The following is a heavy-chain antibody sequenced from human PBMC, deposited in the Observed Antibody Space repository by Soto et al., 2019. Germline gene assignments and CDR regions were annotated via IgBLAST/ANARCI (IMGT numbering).Heavy chain of an antibody. CDR3: TSSYYYYGSGSYYY. CDR1: GFTFSGSA. V-gene: IGHV3-73*01. J-gene: IGHJ4*02. Sequence: GGSLRLSCAASGFTFSGSAMHWVRQASGKGLEWVGRIRSKANSYATAYAASVKGRFTISRDDSKNTAYLQMNSLKTEDTAVYYCTSSYYYYGSGSYYYWGQGTLVTVSS. CDR2: IRSKANSYAT. D-gene: IGHD3-10*01.